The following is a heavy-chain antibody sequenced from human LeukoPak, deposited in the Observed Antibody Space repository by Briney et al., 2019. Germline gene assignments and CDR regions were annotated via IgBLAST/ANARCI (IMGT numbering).Heavy chain of an antibody. D-gene: IGHD2-15*01. CDR2: ISSSGSSI. V-gene: IGHV3-48*03. CDR1: GFSFGTYA. Sequence: GGSLRLSCAASGFSFGTYAMSWVRQAPGKGLEWVSYISSSGSSIDYADSVKGRFTISRDNAKNSLYLQMNSLRGEDTAVYYCARMVAAFDIWGQGTMVTVSS. CDR3: ARMVAAFDI. J-gene: IGHJ3*02.